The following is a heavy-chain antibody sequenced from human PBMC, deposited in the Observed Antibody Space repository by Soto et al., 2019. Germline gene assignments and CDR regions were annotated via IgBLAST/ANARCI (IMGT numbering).Heavy chain of an antibody. J-gene: IGHJ4*02. CDR1: GGSISSGDYY. CDR3: ASSLYLYDSLTGYYFDY. CDR2: IYYSGST. D-gene: IGHD3-9*01. Sequence: SETLSLTCTVSGGSISSGDYYWSWIRQPPGKGLEWLGYIYYSGSTYYNPSLKSRVTISVDTSKNQFSLKLSSVTAADTAVYYCASSLYLYDSLTGYYFDYWGQGTLVTVSS. V-gene: IGHV4-30-4*01.